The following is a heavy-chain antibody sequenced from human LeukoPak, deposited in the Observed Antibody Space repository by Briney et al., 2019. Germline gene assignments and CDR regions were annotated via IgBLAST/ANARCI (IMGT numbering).Heavy chain of an antibody. CDR3: ARSAYGDSYYYYYMDV. CDR1: GYSFTSYW. D-gene: IGHD4-17*01. CDR2: IYPGDSDT. J-gene: IGHJ6*03. Sequence: GESLKISCKGSGYSFTSYWIGRVRQMPGKGLEWMGIIYPGDSDTRYSPSFQGQVTISADKSISTAYLQWSSLKASDTAMYYCARSAYGDSYYYYYMDVWGKGTTVTVSS. V-gene: IGHV5-51*01.